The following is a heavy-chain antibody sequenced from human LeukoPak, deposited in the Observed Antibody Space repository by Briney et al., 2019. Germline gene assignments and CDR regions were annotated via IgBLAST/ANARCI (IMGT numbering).Heavy chain of an antibody. J-gene: IGHJ4*02. Sequence: NPGGSLRLSCAASGFTFSDYSMNWVRQAPGKGLEWVSSIGTSGRYIYYADSVKGRFTISRDNANNSLYLQMNSLRAEDTAVYYCARGHYDSSGQSDYWGQGTLVTVSS. V-gene: IGHV3-21*01. CDR1: GFTFSDYS. CDR3: ARGHYDSSGQSDY. D-gene: IGHD3-22*01. CDR2: IGTSGRYI.